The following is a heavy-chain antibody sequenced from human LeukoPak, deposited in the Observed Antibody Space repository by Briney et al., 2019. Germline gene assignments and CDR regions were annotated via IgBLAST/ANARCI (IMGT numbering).Heavy chain of an antibody. CDR1: GFTFRGYG. D-gene: IGHD3-10*01. J-gene: IGHJ6*04. CDR2: TSYDGRDK. CDR3: AKDQFRPMVRGVITYYYHGMDV. V-gene: IGHV3-30*18. Sequence: AGGSLRLSCAASGFTFRGYGMHWVRQAPGKGLEWVAVTSYDGRDKYYADSVKGRFTVSRDNSRNTLFLQMNSQRAEDTAVYYCAKDQFRPMVRGVITYYYHGMDVWGKGTTVTVSS.